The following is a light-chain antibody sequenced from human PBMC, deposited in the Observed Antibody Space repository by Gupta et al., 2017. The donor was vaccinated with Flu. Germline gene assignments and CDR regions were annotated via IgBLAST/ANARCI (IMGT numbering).Light chain of an antibody. Sequence: DIQMTQSPSSLSASVGDRVTITCRASQGISNYLAWFQQKPGKAPKSLIYAASSLQSGVPLKFSGSGYGKDCTLTISSLQPEEFATYYCQQYKSDHPPLLTFGGGTKVEIK. CDR3: QQYKSDHPPLLT. V-gene: IGKV1-16*02. CDR1: QGISNY. CDR2: AAS. J-gene: IGKJ4*01.